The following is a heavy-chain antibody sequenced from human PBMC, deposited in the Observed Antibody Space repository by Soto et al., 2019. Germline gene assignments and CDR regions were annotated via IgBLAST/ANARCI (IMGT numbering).Heavy chain of an antibody. V-gene: IGHV1-2*02. CDR2: INPNSGDT. D-gene: IGHD1-7*01. J-gene: IGHJ4*02. CDR3: ARGVPRTTDRFDY. CDR1: GYTFTGYY. Sequence: QVQLVQSGAEVKKPGASVKVSCKASGYTFTGYYIHWVRQAPGQGLEWMGWINPNSGDTNYAQKFQGRVTMTRDTSISTAYMELSRLTSDDTAMYYCARGVPRTTDRFDYWGQGTLVTVSS.